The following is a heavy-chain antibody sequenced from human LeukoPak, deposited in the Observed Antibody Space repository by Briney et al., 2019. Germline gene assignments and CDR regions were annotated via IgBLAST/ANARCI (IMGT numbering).Heavy chain of an antibody. CDR3: ARDVGGMATGYFDY. CDR1: GLTVSSNF. CDR2: IHSDGRT. Sequence: GGSLRLSCAASGLTVSSNFMSWVRQAPGKGLEWVSVIHSDGRTFYADTVKGRFTVSRDNSNDMLFLQMNSLRAEDTAVYYCARDVGGMATGYFDYWGQGTPATVSS. J-gene: IGHJ4*02. D-gene: IGHD5-12*01. V-gene: IGHV3-66*02.